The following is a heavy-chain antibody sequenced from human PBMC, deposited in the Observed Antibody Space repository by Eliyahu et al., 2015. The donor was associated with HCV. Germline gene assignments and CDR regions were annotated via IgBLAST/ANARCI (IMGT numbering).Heavy chain of an antibody. CDR3: AKAQGIQFFDY. V-gene: IGHV3-23*01. D-gene: IGHD3-10*01. J-gene: IGHJ4*02. Sequence: EVQLLESGGVLVQPGGSLRLSCAASGFTFXSXDLSWVRQAPGKGXEWVSAXRGSGGSTYYADSVKGRXTISRDXSKNTLYLQLNSLRAEDTALYYCAKAQGIQFFDYWGLGTLVTVSS. CDR2: XRGSGGST. CDR1: GFTFXSXD.